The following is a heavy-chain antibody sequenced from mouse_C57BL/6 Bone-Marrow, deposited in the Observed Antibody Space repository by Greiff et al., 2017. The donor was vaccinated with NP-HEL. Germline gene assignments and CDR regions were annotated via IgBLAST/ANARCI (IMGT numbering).Heavy chain of an antibody. Sequence: EVKVVESGGDLVKPGGSLKLSCAASGFTFSSYGMSWVRQTPDKRLEWVATISSGGSYTYYPDSVKGRFTISRDNAKNTLYLQMSSLKSEDTAMYYCASWLRITTVVARYFDVWGTGTTVTVSS. J-gene: IGHJ1*03. D-gene: IGHD1-1*01. CDR3: ASWLRITTVVARYFDV. CDR2: ISSGGSYT. CDR1: GFTFSSYG. V-gene: IGHV5-6*01.